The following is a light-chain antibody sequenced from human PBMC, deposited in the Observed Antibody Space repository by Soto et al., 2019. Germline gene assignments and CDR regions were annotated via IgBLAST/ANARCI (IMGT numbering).Light chain of an antibody. CDR3: QQFSSYPLT. Sequence: EIVLTQSPGTLSLSPGERATLSCRASQSVSSSYLAWYQQKPGQAPRLLIYDASSRATGIPDRFSRGGSGTDFTLTISRLDPEDFAVYYCQQFSSYPLTFGGGTKVDIK. CDR2: DAS. J-gene: IGKJ4*01. CDR1: QSVSSSY. V-gene: IGKV3-20*01.